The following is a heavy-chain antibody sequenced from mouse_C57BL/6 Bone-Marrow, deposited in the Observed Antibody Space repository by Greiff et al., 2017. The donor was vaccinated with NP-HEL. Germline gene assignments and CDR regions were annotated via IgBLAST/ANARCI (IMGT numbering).Heavy chain of an antibody. Sequence: QVQLQQPGAELVRPGTSVKLSCKASGYTFTSYWMHWVKQRPGQGLEWIGVIDPSDSYTNYNPKFKGKATLTVDTSSSTAYMQLSSLTSEDSAVYYCASGVTTAYWGQGTLVTVSA. CDR3: ASGVTTAY. CDR2: IDPSDSYT. D-gene: IGHD2-2*01. J-gene: IGHJ3*01. CDR1: GYTFTSYW. V-gene: IGHV1-59*01.